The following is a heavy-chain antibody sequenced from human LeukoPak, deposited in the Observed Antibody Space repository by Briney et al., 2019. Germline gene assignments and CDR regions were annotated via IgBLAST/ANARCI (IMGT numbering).Heavy chain of an antibody. CDR3: ARGEDIVVVPAAMLDY. CDR1: GFTFSRFW. D-gene: IGHD2-2*01. V-gene: IGHV3-7*04. J-gene: IGHJ4*02. Sequence: GGSLRLYCADAGFTFSRFWMSWVRQAPGKGLEWVASIKQHGSETYYVDSVKGRFTISRDNAKNSLYLQMNSLRAEDTAVYYCARGEDIVVVPAAMLDYWGQGTLVTVSS. CDR2: IKQHGSET.